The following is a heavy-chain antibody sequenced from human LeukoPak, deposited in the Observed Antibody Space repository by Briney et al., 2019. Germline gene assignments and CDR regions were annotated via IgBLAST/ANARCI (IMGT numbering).Heavy chain of an antibody. D-gene: IGHD3-10*01. CDR2: MKEDGSDI. CDR1: GFTIDRTT. Sequence: GGSLRLSCVASGFTIDRTTMSWVRQAPGKGLEWVANMKEDGSDIYYVDSVRGRFTISRDNAKKSVYLQMNSLRAEDTGVYYCARGGRSYFDFWGQGSLVTVSS. V-gene: IGHV3-7*01. CDR3: ARGGRSYFDF. J-gene: IGHJ4*02.